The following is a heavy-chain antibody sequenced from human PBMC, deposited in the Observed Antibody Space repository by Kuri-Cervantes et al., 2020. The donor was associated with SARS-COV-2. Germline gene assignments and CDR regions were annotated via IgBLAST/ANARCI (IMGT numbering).Heavy chain of an antibody. J-gene: IGHJ4*02. CDR3: ARLEWRYDY. V-gene: IGHV4-39*01. CDR2: IRNGGST. Sequence: GSLRLSCTVSGGSIGSSHYWGWIRQPPGKGLEWIGRIRNGGSTYFNPSLKSRVSISVDTSKNHVSLRLTSVTAADTAVYFCARLEWRYDYWGQGTLVTVSS. D-gene: IGHD5-12*01. CDR1: GGSIGSSHY.